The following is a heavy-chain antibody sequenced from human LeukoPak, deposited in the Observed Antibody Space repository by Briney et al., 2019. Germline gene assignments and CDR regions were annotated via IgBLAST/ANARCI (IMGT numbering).Heavy chain of an antibody. V-gene: IGHV3-11*01. CDR2: ISSSGTDI. CDR3: VRYCSSTSCYIGSGEYFQH. CDR1: GFTFSDHY. Sequence: GGSLRLSCAASGFTFSDHYMSWIRQAPGKGLEWVSFISSSGTDIFYADSMKGRFTISRDNAKNSLYLQMNSLRAEDTAVYYCVRYCSSTSCYIGSGEYFQHWGQGTLVAVSS. D-gene: IGHD2-2*02. J-gene: IGHJ1*01.